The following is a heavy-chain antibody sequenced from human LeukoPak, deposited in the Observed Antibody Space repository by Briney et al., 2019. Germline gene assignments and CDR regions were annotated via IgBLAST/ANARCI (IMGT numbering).Heavy chain of an antibody. CDR3: ARGGGWSPYYIDY. Sequence: PSETLSLTCTVSGGSISSYYWSWIRQPSGKGLEWIGNIYSSGSTNHNPSLKSRVTISVDTSKNQFSLTLSSVTAADTAVYYCARGGGWSPYYIDYWGQGTLVTVSS. V-gene: IGHV4-59*01. CDR2: IYSSGST. D-gene: IGHD6-19*01. CDR1: GGSISSYY. J-gene: IGHJ4*02.